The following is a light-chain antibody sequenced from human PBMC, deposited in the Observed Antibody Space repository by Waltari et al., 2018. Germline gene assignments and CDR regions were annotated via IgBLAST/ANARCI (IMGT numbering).Light chain of an antibody. Sequence: SSELPQDPAVSVALGQTAKITCQGDSLRSYFASWYQQKPGQAPLLVMDGKNIRPSGIPDRRSCSRSGNTASLTITGAQAEDEADYYCNSRDTNNLWVFGGGTKLTVL. CDR3: NSRDTNNLWV. V-gene: IGLV3-19*01. CDR1: SLRSYF. J-gene: IGLJ3*02. CDR2: GKN.